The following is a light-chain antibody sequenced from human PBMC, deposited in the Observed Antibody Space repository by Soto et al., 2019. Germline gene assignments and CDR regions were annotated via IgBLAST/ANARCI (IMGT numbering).Light chain of an antibody. Sequence: EIVMTQSPATLSVSPGERATLSCRASQSVSSNLAWYQQKPGQAPRLLISGASTRATGIPARFSGSGSGTEFTLTISSLQSEDFAVYYCQQYNDWAPLTFGGGTKVEIK. CDR3: QQYNDWAPLT. CDR1: QSVSSN. J-gene: IGKJ4*01. V-gene: IGKV3D-15*01. CDR2: GAS.